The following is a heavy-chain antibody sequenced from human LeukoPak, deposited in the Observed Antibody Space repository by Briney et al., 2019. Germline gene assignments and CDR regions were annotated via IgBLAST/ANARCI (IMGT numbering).Heavy chain of an antibody. V-gene: IGHV3-23*01. J-gene: IGHJ4*02. CDR1: GFTFGSYA. Sequence: GGSLRLSCAASGFTFGSYAMSWVRQAPGKGLEWVSAISGSGGSTYYADSVKGRFTISRDNSKNTLYLQMNSLRAEDTAVYYCAKLPSAHYYDSSGSDYFDYWGQGTLVTVSS. CDR3: AKLPSAHYYDSSGSDYFDY. CDR2: ISGSGGST. D-gene: IGHD3-22*01.